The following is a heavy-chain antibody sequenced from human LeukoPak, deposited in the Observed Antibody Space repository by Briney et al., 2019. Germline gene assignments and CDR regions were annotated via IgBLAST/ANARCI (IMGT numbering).Heavy chain of an antibody. CDR1: GYSISSGYY. Sequence: PSETLSLTCTVSGYSISSGYYWGWIRQPPGKGLEWIGSIYHSGSTYYNPSLKSRVTISVDTSKNQFSLKLNSVTAADTAVYYCARGARGAVVSFDIWGQGTMVTVSS. CDR2: IYHSGST. J-gene: IGHJ3*02. V-gene: IGHV4-38-2*02. D-gene: IGHD6-19*01. CDR3: ARGARGAVVSFDI.